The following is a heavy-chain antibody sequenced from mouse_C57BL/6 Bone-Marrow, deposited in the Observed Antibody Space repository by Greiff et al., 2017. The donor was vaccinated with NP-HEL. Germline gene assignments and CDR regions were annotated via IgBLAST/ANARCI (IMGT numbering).Heavy chain of an antibody. J-gene: IGHJ1*03. CDR3: AREYYGSSYDWYLDV. CDR1: GYTFTDYN. V-gene: IGHV1-22*01. D-gene: IGHD1-1*01. Sequence: EVQLQQSGPELVKPGASVKMSCKASGYTFTDYNMHWVKQSHGKSLEWIGYINPNNGGTSYNQKFKGKATLTVNKSSSTAYMELRSLTSEDSAVYYCAREYYGSSYDWYLDVWGTGTTVTVSS. CDR2: INPNNGGT.